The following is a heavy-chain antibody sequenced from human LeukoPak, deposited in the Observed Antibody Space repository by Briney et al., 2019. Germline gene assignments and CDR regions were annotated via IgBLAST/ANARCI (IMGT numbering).Heavy chain of an antibody. Sequence: GRSLRLSCAASGFTLSSYGMHWVRQAPGKGLEWVAVISYDGSNKYYADSVKGRFTISRDNSKNTLYLQMNSLRAEDTAVYYCASRYSYGYSLDYWGQGTLVTVSS. V-gene: IGHV3-30*03. CDR3: ASRYSYGYSLDY. CDR2: ISYDGSNK. CDR1: GFTLSSYG. J-gene: IGHJ4*02. D-gene: IGHD5-18*01.